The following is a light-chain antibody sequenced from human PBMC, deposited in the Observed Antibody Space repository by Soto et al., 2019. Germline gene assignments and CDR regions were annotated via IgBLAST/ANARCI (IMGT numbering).Light chain of an antibody. V-gene: IGKV3-20*01. CDR1: QSIGSSY. CDR3: QQFGSSPET. J-gene: IGKJ1*01. Sequence: EVVFTQSPGILSLSPGERATLSCRASQSIGSSYLAWYQQKPGRAPRLLIYDASNRAPGIPDRFSGSASGTDFTLTISRLEPEDFAVYYCQQFGSSPETFGQGTKVDIK. CDR2: DAS.